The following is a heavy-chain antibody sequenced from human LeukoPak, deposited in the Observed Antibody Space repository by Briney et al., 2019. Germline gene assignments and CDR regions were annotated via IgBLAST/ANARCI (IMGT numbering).Heavy chain of an antibody. Sequence: SETLSLTCTVSGGSISSYYWSWIRQPAGKGLEWIGRIYTSGSTNHNPSLKSRVTMLLDTSKNQISLMLNSVTAADTAVYYCARHWLEAAKTYSYWFDPWGQGTLVTVSS. CDR2: IYTSGST. CDR3: ARHWLEAAKTYSYWFDP. V-gene: IGHV4-4*07. J-gene: IGHJ5*02. CDR1: GGSISSYY. D-gene: IGHD6-13*01.